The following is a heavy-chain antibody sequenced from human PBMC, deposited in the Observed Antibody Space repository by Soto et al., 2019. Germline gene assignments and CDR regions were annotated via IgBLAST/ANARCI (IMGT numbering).Heavy chain of an antibody. D-gene: IGHD2-15*01. CDR3: ARILEYCSGGSCDF. V-gene: IGHV1-3*01. CDR2: INAGNGNT. Sequence: GASVKVSCKASGCTFTTYAIHWVRQAPGQRLEWMGWINAGNGNTKYSQKFQGRVTITRDTSASTAYMELSSLRSEDTAVYYCARILEYCSGGSCDFWGQGTLVTVSS. CDR1: GCTFTTYA. J-gene: IGHJ4*02.